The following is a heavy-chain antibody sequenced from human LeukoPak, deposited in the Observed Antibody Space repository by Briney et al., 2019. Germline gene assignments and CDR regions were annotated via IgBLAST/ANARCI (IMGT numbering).Heavy chain of an antibody. J-gene: IGHJ4*02. CDR3: AKGSYCDRSGSFYLDF. CDR2: IRGRDDNT. CDR1: GFTLSNYA. V-gene: IGHV3-23*01. D-gene: IGHD3-22*01. Sequence: AGGSLRLSCAASGFTLSNYAMGWVRQAPGKGLEWVSGIRGRDDNTYYADSVKGRFTISRDNPKHTLYVQVNSLRTEDTAAYDCAKGSYCDRSGSFYLDFWGQGTLVTVSS.